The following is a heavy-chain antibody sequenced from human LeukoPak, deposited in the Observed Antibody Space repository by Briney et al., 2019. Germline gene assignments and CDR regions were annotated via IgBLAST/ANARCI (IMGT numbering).Heavy chain of an antibody. D-gene: IGHD1-26*01. CDR3: ARDVVGSLDY. Sequence: GGSLRLSCAASGLTFSSYWMAWVRHARGKGLEWVANIKGDESARHQADSVKGRFTISRDNTRNSLYLQMTNLRGDDTAVYYCARDVVGSLDYWGQGTLVTVSS. J-gene: IGHJ4*02. V-gene: IGHV3-7*01. CDR2: IKGDESAR. CDR1: GLTFSSYW.